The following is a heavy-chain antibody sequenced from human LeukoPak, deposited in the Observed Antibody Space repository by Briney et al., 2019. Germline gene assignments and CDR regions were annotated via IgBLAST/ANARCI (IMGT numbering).Heavy chain of an antibody. J-gene: IGHJ3*02. CDR1: GYTFTGYY. V-gene: IGHV1-46*03. CDR2: INPSGGST. CDR3: ARDYYGSGSSTSLAFDI. Sequence: GASVKVSCKASGYTFTGYYMHWVRQAPGQGLEWMGIINPSGGSTSYAQKFQGRVTMTRDTSTSTVYMELSSLRSEDTAVYYCARDYYGSGSSTSLAFDIWGQGTMVTVSS. D-gene: IGHD3-10*01.